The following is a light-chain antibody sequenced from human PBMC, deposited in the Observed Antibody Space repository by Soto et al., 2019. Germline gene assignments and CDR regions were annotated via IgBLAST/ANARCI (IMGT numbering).Light chain of an antibody. CDR3: QQYGNSPLT. V-gene: IGKV3-20*01. CDR1: PSVDTF. Sequence: EIVLTQSPATLSLSPGERATLSCRASPSVDTFLAWYQQKPGRTPRLLIYDTSNRATGIPDRFSGSGSGTDFTLTISRLEPEDFALYYCQQYGNSPLTFGGGTKVEIK. CDR2: DTS. J-gene: IGKJ4*01.